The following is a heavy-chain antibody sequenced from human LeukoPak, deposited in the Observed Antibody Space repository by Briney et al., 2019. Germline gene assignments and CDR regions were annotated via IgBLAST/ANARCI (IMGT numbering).Heavy chain of an antibody. V-gene: IGHV1-8*03. D-gene: IGHD3/OR15-3a*01. CDR2: VNPDTGNT. CDR3: ARRGLVAGIYDLVYGFDL. CDR1: GYSFTTFH. Sequence: ASVKVSCKAAGYSFTTFHINWVRQAPGQGPEWMGWVNPDTGNTGFAQKFQGRVTITQNSSVTTVYMELTSLTSEDTAIYYCARRGLVAGIYDLVYGFDLWGQGTMVTVSS. J-gene: IGHJ3*01.